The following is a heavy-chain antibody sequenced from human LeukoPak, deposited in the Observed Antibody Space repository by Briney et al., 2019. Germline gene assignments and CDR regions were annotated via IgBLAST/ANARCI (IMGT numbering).Heavy chain of an antibody. CDR2: INHSGST. J-gene: IGHJ4*02. CDR1: GGSFSGYY. CDR3: ARGLRYFDWLLPYYFDY. Sequence: PSETLSLTCTVYGGSFSGYYWSWIRQPPGKGLEWIGEINHSGSTNYNPSLKSRVTISVYTSKNQFSLKLSSVTAADTAVYYCARGLRYFDWLLPYYFDYWGQGTLVTVSS. V-gene: IGHV4-34*01. D-gene: IGHD3-9*01.